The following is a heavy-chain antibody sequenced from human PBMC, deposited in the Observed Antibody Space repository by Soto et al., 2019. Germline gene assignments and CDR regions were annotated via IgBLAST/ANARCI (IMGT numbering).Heavy chain of an antibody. CDR2: ISDDGNYK. J-gene: IGHJ3*02. Sequence: QVQLVESGGGVVQPGGSLRLSCAASGFTFSDYGIHWVRQAPGKGLEWVAVISDDGNYKYYPESVKGRFTISRENSKNTLYLQLNNLRAEDTAVYYCAKGAYPGRAAAHRVAFDMWGQGTMVTVSS. CDR3: AKGAYPGRAAAHRVAFDM. V-gene: IGHV3-30*18. D-gene: IGHD6-13*01. CDR1: GFTFSDYG.